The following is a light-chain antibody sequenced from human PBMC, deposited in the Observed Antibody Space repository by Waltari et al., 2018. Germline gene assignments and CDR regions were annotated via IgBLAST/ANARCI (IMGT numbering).Light chain of an antibody. CDR2: GVS. CDR3: SSFTSTNTWV. CDR1: GSDIGGSNY. V-gene: IGLV2-14*03. Sequence: QSALTQPASVSGSPGQAITISCTGTGSDIGGSNYVPWYQQHPGKAPKLLIYGVSRRSSGVSNRFSGSKSGYAASLTISGLQAEDEAHYYCSSFTSTNTWVFGGGTKLTVL. J-gene: IGLJ3*02.